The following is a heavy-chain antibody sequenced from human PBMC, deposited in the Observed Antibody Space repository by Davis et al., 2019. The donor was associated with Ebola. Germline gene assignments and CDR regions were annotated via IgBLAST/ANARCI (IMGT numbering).Heavy chain of an antibody. CDR1: GFTFTTAW. CDR3: ARQGRNYYYYGMDV. CDR2: INHSGST. V-gene: IGHV4-34*01. Sequence: MPGGSLRLSCAASGFTFTTAWMSWVRQAPGKGLEWIGEINHSGSTHYNPSLKSRVTISVDTSKNQISLKLSSVTAADTAVYYCARQGRNYYYYGMDVWGKGTTVTVSS. J-gene: IGHJ6*04.